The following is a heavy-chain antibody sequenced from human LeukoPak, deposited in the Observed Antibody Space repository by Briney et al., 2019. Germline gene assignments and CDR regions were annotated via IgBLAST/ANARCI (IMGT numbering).Heavy chain of an antibody. CDR3: ARAKYLYCSSTSCYGGYYYYGMVV. Sequence: SETLSLTCAVYGGSFSGYYWSWIRQPPGKGLEWIGEINHTGSTNYNPSLKSRVTISVDTSKNQFSLKLSSVTAADTAVYYCARAKYLYCSSTSCYGGYYYYGMVVWGQGTTVTVSS. J-gene: IGHJ6*02. CDR2: INHTGST. V-gene: IGHV4-34*01. CDR1: GGSFSGYY. D-gene: IGHD2-2*01.